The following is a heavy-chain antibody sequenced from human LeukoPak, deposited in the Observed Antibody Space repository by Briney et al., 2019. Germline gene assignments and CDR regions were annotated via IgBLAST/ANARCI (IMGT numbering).Heavy chain of an antibody. Sequence: SETLSLTCTVSGGSVGSYYWSWIRQPPGKGLEWIGYIYTSGSTNYNPSLKSRVTISVDTSKNQFSLKLSSVTAADTAVYYCARHGLARLMGGSYYFDYWGQGTLVTVSS. CDR2: IYTSGST. CDR3: ARHGLARLMGGSYYFDY. CDR1: GGSVGSYY. D-gene: IGHD1-26*01. V-gene: IGHV4-4*09. J-gene: IGHJ4*02.